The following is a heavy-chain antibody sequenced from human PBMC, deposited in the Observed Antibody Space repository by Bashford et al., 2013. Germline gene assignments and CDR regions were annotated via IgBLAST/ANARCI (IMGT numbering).Heavy chain of an antibody. CDR3: ASYSSSWYTGYYFDF. V-gene: IGHV3-21*04. Sequence: VRQAPGKGLEWVSSISSSSSYIYYADSVKGRFTISRDNAKNSLYLQMNSLRAEDTAVYYCASYSSSWYTGYYFDFWGQGTLVTVSS. J-gene: IGHJ4*02. CDR2: ISSSSSYI. D-gene: IGHD6-13*01.